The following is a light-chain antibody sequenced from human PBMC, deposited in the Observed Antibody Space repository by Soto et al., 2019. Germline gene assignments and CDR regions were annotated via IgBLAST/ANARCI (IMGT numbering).Light chain of an antibody. CDR2: AAS. J-gene: IGKJ1*01. CDR1: QSISSY. CDR3: QQSYSRVT. Sequence: DIQMTQSPSSLSSSVGDVFTITCRASQSISSYVSWYQQKPGKAPKLLIYAASRLQSGVPSRFSGSRSGTDFTLTISSLQPEDFATYYCQQSYSRVTFGQGTKVDIK. V-gene: IGKV1-39*01.